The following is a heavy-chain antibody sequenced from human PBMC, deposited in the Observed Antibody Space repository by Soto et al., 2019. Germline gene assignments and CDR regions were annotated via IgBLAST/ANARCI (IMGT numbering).Heavy chain of an antibody. Sequence: ASVKVACKASGGTYSSYTSSWVRQATGQGLEWMGRIIPILGIANYAQKFQGRVTITADKSTSTAYMELSSLRSEDTAVYYCAADPSSSWSYYYYGMDVWGQGTTVTVSS. CDR2: IIPILGIA. J-gene: IGHJ6*02. CDR3: AADPSSSWSYYYYGMDV. CDR1: GGTYSSYT. V-gene: IGHV1-69*02. D-gene: IGHD6-13*01.